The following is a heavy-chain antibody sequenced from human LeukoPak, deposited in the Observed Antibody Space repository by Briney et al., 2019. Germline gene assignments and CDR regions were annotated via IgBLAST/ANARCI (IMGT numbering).Heavy chain of an antibody. CDR3: TRQYDFWSGYSHYYYYYMDL. V-gene: IGHV3-73*01. D-gene: IGHD3-3*01. CDR2: IRSKANSYAT. Sequence: GGSLRLSCAASGFTFSGSAMHWVRQASGKGLEWVGRIRSKANSYATAYAASVKGRFTISRDDSKNTAYLQMNSLKTEDTAVYYCTRQYDFWSGYSHYYYYYMDLWGKGTTVTVSS. CDR1: GFTFSGSA. J-gene: IGHJ6*03.